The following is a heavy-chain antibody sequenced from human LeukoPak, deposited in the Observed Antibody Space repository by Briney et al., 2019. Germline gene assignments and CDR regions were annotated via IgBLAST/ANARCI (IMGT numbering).Heavy chain of an antibody. Sequence: TSSETLSLACAVYGGSFSGYYWSWIRQPPGKGLEWIGEINHSGSTNYNPSLKSRVTISVDTSKNQFSLKLSSVTAADTAAYYCARRRNNHYYHSNPPAYYFDYWGQGTLVTVSS. CDR3: ARRRNNHYYHSNPPAYYFDY. J-gene: IGHJ4*02. D-gene: IGHD3-22*01. CDR1: GGSFSGYY. V-gene: IGHV4-34*01. CDR2: INHSGST.